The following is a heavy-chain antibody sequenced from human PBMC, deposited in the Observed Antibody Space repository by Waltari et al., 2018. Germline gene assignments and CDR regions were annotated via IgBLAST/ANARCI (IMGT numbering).Heavy chain of an antibody. CDR2: IYSGGST. CDR1: GFTVSSNY. V-gene: IGHV3-66*01. Sequence: EVQLVESGGALVQPGGSLRLSCAASGFTVSSNYMSWVGQAPGKGLEWVSVIYSGGSTYYADSVKGRFTISRDNSKNTLYLQMNSLRAEDTAVYYCARANYGSGSYPFDYWGQGTLVTVSS. D-gene: IGHD3-10*01. CDR3: ARANYGSGSYPFDY. J-gene: IGHJ4*02.